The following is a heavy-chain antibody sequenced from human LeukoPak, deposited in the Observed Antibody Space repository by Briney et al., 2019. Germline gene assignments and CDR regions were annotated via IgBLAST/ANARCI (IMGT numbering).Heavy chain of an antibody. CDR2: MNPNSGNT. J-gene: IGHJ4*02. CDR1: GYTFTSYD. Sequence: ASVKVSCKASGYTFTSYDINWVRQATGQGLEWMGWMNPNSGNTSYAQKFQGRVTMTRNTSISTAYMELSSLRSEYTAVYYCARGGQWLSEGSGALDYWGQGTLVTVSS. V-gene: IGHV1-8*01. D-gene: IGHD3-22*01. CDR3: ARGGQWLSEGSGALDY.